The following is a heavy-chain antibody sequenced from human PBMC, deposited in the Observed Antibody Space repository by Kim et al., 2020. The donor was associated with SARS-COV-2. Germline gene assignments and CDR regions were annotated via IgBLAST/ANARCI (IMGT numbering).Heavy chain of an antibody. Sequence: SETLSLTCAVSGASISSYYWSWIRQPPGKGLEWIGYINYSGNINYNPSLKSRVTISIDTPKNQFSLKLSSVTAADTAVYFCAGTLQWLAFDLWGQGRLVTVSS. V-gene: IGHV4-59*08. CDR1: GASISSYY. J-gene: IGHJ4*02. CDR3: AGTLQWLAFDL. D-gene: IGHD6-19*01. CDR2: INYSGNI.